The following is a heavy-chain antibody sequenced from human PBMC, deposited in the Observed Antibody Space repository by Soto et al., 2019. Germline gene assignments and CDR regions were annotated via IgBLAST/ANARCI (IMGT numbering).Heavy chain of an antibody. Sequence: GASVKVSCKASGYTFTDYYMHWVRQAPGQGLEWVGWINPNSGGTNYAQKFLGRFSMTRDTSINTAYMEVSELSPADTAVYYCATAVTTADFDYWGQGTLVSVSS. D-gene: IGHD4-17*01. V-gene: IGHV1-2*02. CDR2: INPNSGGT. J-gene: IGHJ4*02. CDR1: GYTFTDYY. CDR3: ATAVTTADFDY.